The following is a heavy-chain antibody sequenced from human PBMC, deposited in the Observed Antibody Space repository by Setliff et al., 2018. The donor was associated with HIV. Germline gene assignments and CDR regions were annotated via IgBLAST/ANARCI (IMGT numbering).Heavy chain of an antibody. CDR3: ASRSDY. V-gene: IGHV3-23*01. CDR2: ISDSGAGT. J-gene: IGHJ4*02. CDR1: GFTFSSYV. Sequence: SGGSLRLSCAASGFTFSSYVMSWVRQAPGKGPEWVSAISDSGAGTYYGDSVKGRFTISRDNSKNTLFLQMSSLRAEDTAVYYCASRSDYWGQGTLVTVSS.